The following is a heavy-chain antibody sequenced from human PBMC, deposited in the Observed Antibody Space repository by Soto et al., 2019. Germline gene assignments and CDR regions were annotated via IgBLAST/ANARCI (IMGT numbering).Heavy chain of an antibody. CDR3: ASRSDSSGSQSAAFDI. CDR2: IIPIFGTA. CDR1: GGTFSSYA. V-gene: IGHV1-69*01. D-gene: IGHD3-22*01. Sequence: QVQLVQSGAEVKKPGSSVKVSCKASGGTFSSYAISWVRQAPGQGLEWMGGIIPIFGTANYAKKFKGRVTITADESTSTAYMELSSLRSEDTAVYYCASRSDSSGSQSAAFDIWGQGTMVTVSS. J-gene: IGHJ3*02.